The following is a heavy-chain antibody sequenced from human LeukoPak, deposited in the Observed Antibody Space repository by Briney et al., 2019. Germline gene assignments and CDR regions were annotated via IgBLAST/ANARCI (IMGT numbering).Heavy chain of an antibody. CDR3: AKGEVYDSSGYPYVDY. CDR1: GFTFDDYA. D-gene: IGHD3-22*01. Sequence: GRSLRLSSAASGFTFDDYAMHWVRQAPGKGQEWVSGISWNSGSIGYADSVKGRFTISRDNAKNSLYLQMNSLRAEDMALYYCAKGEVYDSSGYPYVDYWGQGTLVSVSS. CDR2: ISWNSGSI. J-gene: IGHJ4*02. V-gene: IGHV3-9*03.